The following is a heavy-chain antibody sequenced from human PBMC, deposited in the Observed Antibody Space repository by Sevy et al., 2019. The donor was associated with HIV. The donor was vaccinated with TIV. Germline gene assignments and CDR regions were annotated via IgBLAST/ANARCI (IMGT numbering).Heavy chain of an antibody. V-gene: IGHV3-33*01. CDR1: GFTFSSYG. CDR3: ASGAYYYASRTENFDY. D-gene: IGHD3-10*01. Sequence: GGSLRLSCAASGFTFSSYGMHWVRQAPGKGLEWVALIGYDGSSKYYVDSVKGRFTISRDNSKNTLYLQMNSLRAEDTAVYYCASGAYYYASRTENFDYWGQGTLVTVSS. CDR2: IGYDGSSK. J-gene: IGHJ4*02.